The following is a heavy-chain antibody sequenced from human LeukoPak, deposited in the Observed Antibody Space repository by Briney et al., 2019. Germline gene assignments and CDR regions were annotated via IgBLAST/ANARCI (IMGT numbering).Heavy chain of an antibody. CDR3: ARDVGGYYDSSGSLDY. J-gene: IGHJ4*02. V-gene: IGHV1-69*01. D-gene: IGHD3-22*01. CDR2: IIPIFGTA. Sequence: SVKVSCKASGGTFSSYAISWVRQAPGQGLEWMGGIIPIFGTANYAQKFQGRVMITADESTSTAYMELSSLRSEDTAVYYCARDVGGYYDSSGSLDYWGQGTLVTVSS. CDR1: GGTFSSYA.